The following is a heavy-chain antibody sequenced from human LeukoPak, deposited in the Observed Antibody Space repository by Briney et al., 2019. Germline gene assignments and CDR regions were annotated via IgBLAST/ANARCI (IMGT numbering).Heavy chain of an antibody. CDR3: ARASDFWSGYYTWTYYFDY. CDR2: INPNSGGT. D-gene: IGHD3-3*01. V-gene: IGHV1-2*02. CDR1: GYTFTGYY. J-gene: IGHJ4*02. Sequence: ASVKVSCKASGYTFTGYYMHWVRQAPGQGLEWMGWINPNSGGTNYAQKFQGRVTMTRDTSISTAYMELSRLRSDDTAVYYCARASDFWSGYYTWTYYFDYWGQGTLVTVPS.